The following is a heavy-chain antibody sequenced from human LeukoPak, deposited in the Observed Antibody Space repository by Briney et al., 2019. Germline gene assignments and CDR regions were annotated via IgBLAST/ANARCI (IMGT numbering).Heavy chain of an antibody. Sequence: GASVKVSCKASGYTFTGYYIHWVRQAPGQGLEWMGWINPNSGNTGYAQKFQGRVTMTRNTSISTAYMELSSLRSEDTAVYYCARWGGSGGYTFDPWGQGTLVTVSS. CDR1: GYTFTGYY. V-gene: IGHV1-8*02. CDR2: INPNSGNT. CDR3: ARWGGSGGYTFDP. D-gene: IGHD5-12*01. J-gene: IGHJ5*02.